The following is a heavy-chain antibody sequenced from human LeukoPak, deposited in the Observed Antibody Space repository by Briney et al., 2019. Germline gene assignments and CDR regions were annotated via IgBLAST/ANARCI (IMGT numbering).Heavy chain of an antibody. D-gene: IGHD5-12*01. CDR1: GFTFSSYG. CDR2: IWYDGSNK. V-gene: IGHV3-33*06. CDR3: AKVSRGYSGYGAFDY. J-gene: IGHJ4*02. Sequence: PGRSLRLSCAASGFTFSSYGMHWVRQAPGKGLEWVAVIWYDGSNKYYADSVKGRFTISRDNSKNTLYLQMNSLRAEGTAVYYCAKVSRGYSGYGAFDYWGQGTLVTVSS.